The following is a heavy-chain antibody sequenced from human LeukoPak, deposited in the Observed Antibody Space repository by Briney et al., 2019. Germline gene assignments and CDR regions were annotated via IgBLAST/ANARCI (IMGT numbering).Heavy chain of an antibody. CDR2: IYPGDSDT. CDR3: ARRSSGWNIWYFDL. CDR1: GYSFTTYW. V-gene: IGHV5-51*01. D-gene: IGHD6-19*01. Sequence: GESLKISCEGSGYSFTTYWIGWVRQMPGKGLEWMGVIYPGDSDTRYSPSFQGQVTISADKSISTAYLQWSSLKASDTAMYYCARRSSGWNIWYFDLWGRGTLVTVSS. J-gene: IGHJ2*01.